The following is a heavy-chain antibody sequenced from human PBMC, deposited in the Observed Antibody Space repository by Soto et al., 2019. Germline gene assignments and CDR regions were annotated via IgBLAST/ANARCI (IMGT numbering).Heavy chain of an antibody. Sequence: ASVKVSCKASGYTFTSYYMHWVRQAPGQGLEWMGIINPSGGSTSYAQKFQGRVTMTRDTSTSTVYMELSSLRSEDTAVYYCARAGDTIFGVVSRTNYYSYSYMDVWGKGTTVTVS. CDR1: GYTFTSYY. V-gene: IGHV1-46*03. J-gene: IGHJ6*03. CDR3: ARAGDTIFGVVSRTNYYSYSYMDV. D-gene: IGHD3-3*01. CDR2: INPSGGST.